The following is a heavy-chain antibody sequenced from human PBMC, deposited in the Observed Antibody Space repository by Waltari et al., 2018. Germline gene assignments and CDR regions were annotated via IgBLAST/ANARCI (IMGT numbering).Heavy chain of an antibody. CDR3: ASDPAYCGGDCSFDL. Sequence: QVQLVQSGAEVKKPGASVKVSCKASGYTFTGYYMHWVRQAPGQGLEWMGGINPNSGGTNYAQKFQGRVTMTRDTSISTAYMELSRLRSDDTAVYYCASDPAYCGGDCSFDLWGRGTLVTVSS. CDR1: GYTFTGYY. J-gene: IGHJ2*01. CDR2: INPNSGGT. D-gene: IGHD2-21*02. V-gene: IGHV1-2*02.